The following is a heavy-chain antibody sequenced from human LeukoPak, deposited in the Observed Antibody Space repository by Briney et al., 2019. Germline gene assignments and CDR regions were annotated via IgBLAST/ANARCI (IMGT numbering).Heavy chain of an antibody. CDR2: IYYSGST. CDR1: GGSISSYY. CDR3: ARLDGYNIIFDY. J-gene: IGHJ4*02. D-gene: IGHD5-24*01. V-gene: IGHV4-59*01. Sequence: PSETLSLTCTVSGGSISSYYWSWIRQPPGKGLEWIGYIYYSGSTNYNPSLKSRVTISVDTSKNQFSLKLSSVTAADTAVYYCARLDGYNIIFDYGGQGTLVTVS.